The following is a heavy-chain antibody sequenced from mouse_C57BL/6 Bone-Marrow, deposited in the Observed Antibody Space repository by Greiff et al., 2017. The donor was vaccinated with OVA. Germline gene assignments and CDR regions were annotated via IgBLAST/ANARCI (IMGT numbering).Heavy chain of an antibody. V-gene: IGHV1-19*01. CDR3: ATPIYDGTRDYFDY. J-gene: IGHJ2*01. D-gene: IGHD2-3*01. CDR2: INPYNGGT. CDR1: GYTFTDYY. Sequence: EVQLVESGPVLVKPGASVKMSCKASGYTFTDYYMNWVKQSHGKSLEWIGVINPYNGGTSYNQKFKGKATLTVDKSSSTAYMELNSLTSEDSAVYYCATPIYDGTRDYFDYWGKGTTLTVSS.